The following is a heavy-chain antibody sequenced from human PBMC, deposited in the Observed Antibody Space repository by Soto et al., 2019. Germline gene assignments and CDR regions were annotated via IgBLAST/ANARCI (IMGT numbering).Heavy chain of an antibody. V-gene: IGHV5-51*01. CDR1: GYSFTSYW. Sequence: PGESLKISFKGSGYSFTSYWIGWVRQMPGKGLEWMGIIYPGDSDTRYSPSFQGQVTISADKSISTAYLQWSSLKASDTAMYYCARRALDCSGGSCYYFDYWGQGTLVTVSS. CDR3: ARRALDCSGGSCYYFDY. J-gene: IGHJ4*02. CDR2: IYPGDSDT. D-gene: IGHD2-15*01.